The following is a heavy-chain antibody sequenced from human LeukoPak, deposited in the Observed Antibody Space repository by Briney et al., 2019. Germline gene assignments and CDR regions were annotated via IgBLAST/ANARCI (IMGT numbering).Heavy chain of an antibody. V-gene: IGHV3-30*03. Sequence: GGSLRLSCAASGFTFSSYGMHWVRQAPGKGLEWVAVISYDGSNKYYADSVKGRFTISRDNSKNTLYLQMNSLRAEDTAVYYCAVLPTGYSSSWYGHRRAFDIWGQGTMVTVSS. CDR2: ISYDGSNK. J-gene: IGHJ3*02. CDR1: GFTFSSYG. CDR3: AVLPTGYSSSWYGHRRAFDI. D-gene: IGHD6-13*01.